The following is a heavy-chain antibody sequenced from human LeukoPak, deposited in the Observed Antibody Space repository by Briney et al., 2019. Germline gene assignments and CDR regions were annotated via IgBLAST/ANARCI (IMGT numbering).Heavy chain of an antibody. V-gene: IGHV3-66*01. J-gene: IGHJ4*02. D-gene: IGHD6-19*01. CDR1: GFTVSSNY. CDR2: IYSGGST. CDR3: AGGQMFTSGGFDN. Sequence: GGSLRLSCGASGFTVSSNYMSWVRQAPGKGLEWVSVIYSGGSTYYADFVKGRFTISRDNSNNMVFLQMNSLTAEDTALYYCAGGQMFTSGGFDNWGQGALVTVSS.